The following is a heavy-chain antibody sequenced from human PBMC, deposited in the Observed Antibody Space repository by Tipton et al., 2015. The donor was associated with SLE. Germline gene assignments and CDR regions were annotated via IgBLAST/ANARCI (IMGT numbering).Heavy chain of an antibody. Sequence: TLSLTCAVYGGSFSGYYWSWIRQPPGKGLEWIGEINHSGSTNYNPSLKSRVTISVDTSKNQFSLKLSSVTAADTAVYYCAISGSSGWYEEDDAFDIWGQGTMVTVSS. D-gene: IGHD6-19*01. CDR2: INHSGST. J-gene: IGHJ3*02. V-gene: IGHV4-34*01. CDR1: GGSFSGYY. CDR3: AISGSSGWYEEDDAFDI.